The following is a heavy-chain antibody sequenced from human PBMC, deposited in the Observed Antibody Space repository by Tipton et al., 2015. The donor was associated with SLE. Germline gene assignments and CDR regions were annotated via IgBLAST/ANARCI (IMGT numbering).Heavy chain of an antibody. CDR1: GGSIISGSYY. CDR2: IYTSGST. D-gene: IGHD3-3*01. J-gene: IGHJ3*02. V-gene: IGHV4-61*02. CDR3: AREYGSLEWLPDGFDI. Sequence: GLVKPSETLSLTCSVSGGSIISGSYYWSWIRQPAGKGLEWIGRIYTSGSTNYNPSLTNGVTISLDTSKNQFSLRLNSVTVADTAVYYCAREYGSLEWLPDGFDIWSQGTMVTVSS.